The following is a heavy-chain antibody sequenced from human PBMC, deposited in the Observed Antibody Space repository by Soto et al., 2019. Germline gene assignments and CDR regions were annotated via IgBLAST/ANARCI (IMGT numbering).Heavy chain of an antibody. D-gene: IGHD3-10*01. CDR2: ISGSGDSA. Sequence: GGSLRLSCAASGFTFSGYAMSWVRQAPGEGLEWVLAISGSGDSAYYADSVKGRFTISRDNSKNTLYLQMNSLRAEDTAVYYCAKDRATLVRGVSGNFDYWGQGTLVTVSS. J-gene: IGHJ4*02. V-gene: IGHV3-23*01. CDR3: AKDRATLVRGVSGNFDY. CDR1: GFTFSGYA.